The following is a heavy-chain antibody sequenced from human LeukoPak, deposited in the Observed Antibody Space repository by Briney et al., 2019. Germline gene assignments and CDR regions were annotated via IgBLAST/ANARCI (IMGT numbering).Heavy chain of an antibody. V-gene: IGHV3-23*01. Sequence: GGPLRLSCAASGFTFSSYAMSWVRQAPGKGLEWVSAISGSGGSTYYADSVKGRFTISRDNSKNTLYLQMNSLRAEDTAVYYCAKGGDSSGWYNWFDPWGQGTLVTVSS. CDR2: ISGSGGST. CDR1: GFTFSSYA. D-gene: IGHD6-19*01. CDR3: AKGGDSSGWYNWFDP. J-gene: IGHJ5*02.